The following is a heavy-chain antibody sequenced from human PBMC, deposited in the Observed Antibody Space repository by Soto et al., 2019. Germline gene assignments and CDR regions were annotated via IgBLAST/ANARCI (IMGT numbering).Heavy chain of an antibody. CDR3: AKEDTSSGSLDY. D-gene: IGHD6-19*01. CDR1: GFPFVENA. J-gene: IGHJ4*02. V-gene: IGHV3-23*01. CDR2: ISDSGATT. Sequence: GWSLRLYCASSGFPFVENAMSWVRQAPGKGLEWVSGISDSGATTYYADSVRGRFTISRDNSKNTLYLQMKSLRAEDSASYYCAKEDTSSGSLDYWGQGALVTVSS.